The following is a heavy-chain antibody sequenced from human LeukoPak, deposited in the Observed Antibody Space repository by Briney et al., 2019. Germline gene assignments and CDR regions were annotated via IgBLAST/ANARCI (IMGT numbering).Heavy chain of an antibody. CDR1: GYTFTSYG. CDR2: IIPIFGTA. Sequence: SVKVSCKASGYTFTSYGISWVRQAPGQGLEWMGGIIPIFGTANYAQKFQGRVTITADKSTSTAYMELSSLRSEDTAVYYCARGYCSGGSCFYYFDYWGQGTLVTVSS. V-gene: IGHV1-69*06. D-gene: IGHD2-15*01. CDR3: ARGYCSGGSCFYYFDY. J-gene: IGHJ4*02.